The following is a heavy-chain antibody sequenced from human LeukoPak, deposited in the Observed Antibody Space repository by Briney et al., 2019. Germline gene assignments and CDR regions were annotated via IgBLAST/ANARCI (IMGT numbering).Heavy chain of an antibody. D-gene: IGHD1-1*01. CDR2: INHSGST. CDR1: GGSFSGYY. Sequence: SETLSLTCAVYGGSFSGYYWSWIRQPPGKGLEWIGEINHSGSTDYNPSLKSRVTISVDTSKNQLSLKLSSVTAADTAVYYCARGRNGDDYWGQGTLVTVSS. J-gene: IGHJ4*02. CDR3: ARGRNGDDY. V-gene: IGHV4-34*01.